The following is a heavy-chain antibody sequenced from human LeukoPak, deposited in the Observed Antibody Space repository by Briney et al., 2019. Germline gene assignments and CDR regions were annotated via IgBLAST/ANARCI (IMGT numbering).Heavy chain of an antibody. CDR2: ISGSGGST. Sequence: GGSLRLSCAASGFTFSSYAMSWVRQAPGKGLEGVSAISGSGGSTYYADSVKGRFTISRDNSKNTLYLQMNSLRAEDTAVYYCAKVEGGYLTYYFDYWGQGTLVTVSS. CDR1: GFTFSSYA. D-gene: IGHD5-12*01. CDR3: AKVEGGYLTYYFDY. V-gene: IGHV3-23*01. J-gene: IGHJ4*02.